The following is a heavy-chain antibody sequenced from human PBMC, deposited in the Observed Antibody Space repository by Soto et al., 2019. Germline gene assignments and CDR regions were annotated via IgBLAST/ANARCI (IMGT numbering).Heavy chain of an antibody. CDR1: GYTLTELS. CDR2: FDPEDGET. CDR3: ATGILSGYDLHTRAFDI. J-gene: IGHJ3*02. D-gene: IGHD5-12*01. Sequence: ASVKVSCKVSGYTLTELSMHWVRQAPGKGLEWMGGFDPEDGETIYAQKFQGRVTMTEDTSTDTAYMELGSLRSEDTAVYYCATGILSGYDLHTRAFDIWGQGTMVTVSS. V-gene: IGHV1-24*01.